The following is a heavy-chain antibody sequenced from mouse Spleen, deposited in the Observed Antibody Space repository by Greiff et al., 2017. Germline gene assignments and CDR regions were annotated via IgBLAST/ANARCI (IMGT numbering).Heavy chain of an antibody. V-gene: IGHV2-2*01. Sequence: QVQLQPSGPGLVQPSQSLSITCTVSGFSLTSYGVHWVRQSPGKGLEWLGVIWSGGSTDYNAAFISRLSISKDNSKSQVFFKMNSLQADDTAIYYCASLMMVTTFRYFDVWGTGTTVTVSS. CDR1: GFSLTSYG. CDR3: ASLMMVTTFRYFDV. D-gene: IGHD2-3*01. CDR2: IWSGGST. J-gene: IGHJ1*03.